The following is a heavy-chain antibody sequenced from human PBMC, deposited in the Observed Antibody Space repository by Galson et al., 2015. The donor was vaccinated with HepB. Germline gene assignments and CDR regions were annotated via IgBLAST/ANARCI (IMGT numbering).Heavy chain of an antibody. V-gene: IGHV1-24*01. J-gene: IGHJ6*02. CDR3: ATGVLRFLEWWRYGMDV. D-gene: IGHD3-3*01. Sequence: SVKVSCKVSGYTLTELSMHWVRQAPGKGLEWMGGFDPEDGETIYAQKFQGRVTMTEDTSTDTAYMELSSLRSEDTAVYYCATGVLRFLEWWRYGMDVWGQGTTVTVSS. CDR1: GYTLTELS. CDR2: FDPEDGET.